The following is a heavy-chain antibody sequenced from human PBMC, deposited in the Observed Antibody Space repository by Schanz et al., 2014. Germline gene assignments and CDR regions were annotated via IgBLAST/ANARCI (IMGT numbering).Heavy chain of an antibody. Sequence: EVQLLESGGGLVQPGGSLRLSCAASGFTFSSYAMSWVRQAPGKGLEWVSAISGSGGDTYYADSVKDRFTISGDNSKNTLYLQMNSLRPEDTAVYYCARGIESSSWYAFDYWGQGTLVTVSS. CDR2: ISGSGGDT. CDR3: ARGIESSSWYAFDY. D-gene: IGHD6-13*01. J-gene: IGHJ4*02. CDR1: GFTFSSYA. V-gene: IGHV3-23*01.